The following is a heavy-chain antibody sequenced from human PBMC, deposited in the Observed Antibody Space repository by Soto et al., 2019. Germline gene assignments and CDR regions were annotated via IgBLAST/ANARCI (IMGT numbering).Heavy chain of an antibody. CDR2: ISAGGGTT. Sequence: GGSLRLSCAASGFTFSTYAMSWVRQAPEKGLEWVSFISAGGGTTYYADSVKGRFTIFRDNSKNTLYLQMNSLRAEDTALYYCARAKASSEYYYSYMDVWGKGTTVTVSS. D-gene: IGHD6-6*01. J-gene: IGHJ6*03. CDR1: GFTFSTYA. CDR3: ARAKASSEYYYSYMDV. V-gene: IGHV3-23*01.